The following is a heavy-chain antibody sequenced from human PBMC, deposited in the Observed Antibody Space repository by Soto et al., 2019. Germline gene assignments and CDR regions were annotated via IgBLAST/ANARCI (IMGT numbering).Heavy chain of an antibody. CDR1: GFTFSSDR. CDR2: IKQDGSER. V-gene: IGHV3-7*01. J-gene: IGHJ6*02. CDR3: AREIKTTALKYYYYGMDV. D-gene: IGHD4-4*01. Sequence: PWGSLRLSCAASGFTFSSDRMNWGRQAPGQGLEWVAKIKQDGSERYYLDSVKGRFTISRDNAKHSLYLQMNSLRAEDTAVYYCAREIKTTALKYYYYGMDVWGQGTTVTVSS.